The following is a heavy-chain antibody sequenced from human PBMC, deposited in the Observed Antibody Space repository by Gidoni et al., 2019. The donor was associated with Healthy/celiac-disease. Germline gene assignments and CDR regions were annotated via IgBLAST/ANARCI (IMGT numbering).Heavy chain of an antibody. V-gene: IGHV3-21*01. Sequence: EVQLVESGGGLVKPGGSLRLSCAASGFTFSSYSMNWVRQAPGKGLEWFSSISSSSSYIYYADSVKGRFTISRDNAKNSLYLQMNSLRAEDTAVYYCARDRGYSYGYEELGSWGQGTLVTVSS. CDR2: ISSSSSYI. CDR1: GFTFSSYS. J-gene: IGHJ5*02. D-gene: IGHD5-18*01. CDR3: ARDRGYSYGYEELGS.